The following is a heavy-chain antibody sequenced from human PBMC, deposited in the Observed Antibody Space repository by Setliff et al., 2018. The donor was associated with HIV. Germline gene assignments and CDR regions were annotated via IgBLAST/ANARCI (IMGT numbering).Heavy chain of an antibody. CDR3: ARLGYSGSLVGAFDI. D-gene: IGHD1-26*01. Sequence: SETLSLTCTVSGYSISSGYYWGWIRQHTGKGLEWIGSIYHSGITYYNSSLKSRVTISVDTSKNQFSLNLTSVTAADTAVYYCARLGYSGSLVGAFDIWGQGTMVTVS. V-gene: IGHV4-38-2*02. CDR1: GYSISSGYY. J-gene: IGHJ3*02. CDR2: IYHSGIT.